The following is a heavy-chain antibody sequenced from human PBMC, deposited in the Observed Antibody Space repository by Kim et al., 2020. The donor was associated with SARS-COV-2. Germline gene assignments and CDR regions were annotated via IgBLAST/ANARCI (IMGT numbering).Heavy chain of an antibody. Sequence: SETLSLTCTVSGGSISSYYWSWIRQPPGKGLDWIGYIYYSGSTNYNPSLRSRVTILLDTSKNQFSLKLSSVTAADTAVYYCARESIYGSGNPYYFDYWGQGTLVTVSS. CDR1: GGSISSYY. J-gene: IGHJ4*02. V-gene: IGHV4-59*01. D-gene: IGHD3-10*01. CDR3: ARESIYGSGNPYYFDY. CDR2: IYYSGST.